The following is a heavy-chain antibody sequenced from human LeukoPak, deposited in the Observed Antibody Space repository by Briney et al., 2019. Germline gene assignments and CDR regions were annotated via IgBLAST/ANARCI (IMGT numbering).Heavy chain of an antibody. Sequence: ASVKVSCKASGYTFTGYHMHWVRQAPGQGLEWMGRINPNSGGTNYAQKFQGRVTMTRDTSISTAYMELSRLRSDDTAVYYCARDWVVISYGMDVWGQGTTVTVSS. D-gene: IGHD3-22*01. CDR1: GYTFTGYH. CDR2: INPNSGGT. V-gene: IGHV1-2*06. CDR3: ARDWVVISYGMDV. J-gene: IGHJ6*02.